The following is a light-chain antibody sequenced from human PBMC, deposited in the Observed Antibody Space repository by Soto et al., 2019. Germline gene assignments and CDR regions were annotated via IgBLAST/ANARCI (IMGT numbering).Light chain of an antibody. J-gene: IGKJ1*01. CDR2: AAS. V-gene: IGKV1-39*01. CDR3: QQSYSTPWT. CDR1: QSIGRW. Sequence: DIQMTQSPSTLSGSIVDRFTITFLASQSIGRWLAWYQQKPGKAPKLLIYAASSLQSGVPSRFSGSGSGTDFTLTISSLQPEDFATYYCQQSYSTPWTFGQGTKVDI.